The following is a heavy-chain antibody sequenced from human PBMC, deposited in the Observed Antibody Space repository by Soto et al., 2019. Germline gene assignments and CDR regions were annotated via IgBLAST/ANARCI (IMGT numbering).Heavy chain of an antibody. CDR2: IIPIFGTA. CDR3: ARAYYYDSSAWESFDY. V-gene: IGHV1-69*13. CDR1: GGTFSSYA. J-gene: IGHJ4*02. Sequence: GASVKVSCKASGGTFSSYAISWVRQAPGQGLEWMGGIIPIFGTANYAQKFQGRVTITADESTSTAYMELSSLRSEDTAVYYCARAYYYDSSAWESFDYWGQGTLVTVSS. D-gene: IGHD3-22*01.